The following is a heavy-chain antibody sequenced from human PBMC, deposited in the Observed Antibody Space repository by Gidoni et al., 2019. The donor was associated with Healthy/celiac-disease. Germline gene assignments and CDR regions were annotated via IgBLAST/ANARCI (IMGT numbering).Heavy chain of an antibody. J-gene: IGHJ5*02. V-gene: IGHV3-15*01. CDR1: GFTVSNAW. D-gene: IGHD3-22*01. Sequence: EVQLVESGGGLVKPGGSLRLSCAASGFTVSNAWMSWVRQAPGKGLEWVGRIKSKTDGGTTDYAAPVKGRFTISRDDSKNTLYLQMNSLKTEDTAVYYCTTVPHYYDSSGYYTGWFDPWGQGTLVTVSS. CDR2: IKSKTDGGTT. CDR3: TTVPHYYDSSGYYTGWFDP.